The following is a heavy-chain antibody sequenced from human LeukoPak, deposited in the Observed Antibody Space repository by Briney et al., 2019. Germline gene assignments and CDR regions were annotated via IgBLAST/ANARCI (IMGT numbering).Heavy chain of an antibody. D-gene: IGHD2-2*01. CDR3: AKIKVVPAASSRDY. J-gene: IGHJ4*02. V-gene: IGHV3-23*01. Sequence: SGSGGSTYYADSVKGRFTISRDNSKNTLYLQMNSLRAEDTAVYYCAKIKVVPAASSRDYWGQGTLVTVSS. CDR2: SGSGGST.